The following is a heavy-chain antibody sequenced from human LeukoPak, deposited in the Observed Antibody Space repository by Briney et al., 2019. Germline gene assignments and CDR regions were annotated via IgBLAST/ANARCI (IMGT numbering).Heavy chain of an antibody. V-gene: IGHV3-23*01. CDR1: GFTFSSYA. D-gene: IGHD5-24*01. CDR2: ISGSGGST. CDR3: AKTEGRWLQFGDTYYFDY. J-gene: IGHJ4*02. Sequence: GGSLRLSCAASGFTFSSYAMSWVRQAPGKGLEWVSAISGSGGSTYYADSVKGRFTISRDNSKNTLYLQMNSLRAEDTAVYYCAKTEGRWLQFGDTYYFDYWGQGTLVTVSS.